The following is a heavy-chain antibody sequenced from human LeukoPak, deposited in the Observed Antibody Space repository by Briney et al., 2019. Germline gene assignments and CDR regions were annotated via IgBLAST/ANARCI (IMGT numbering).Heavy chain of an antibody. CDR3: ARGSYYSDSSIYYALWL. D-gene: IGHD3-22*01. V-gene: IGHV3-48*03. J-gene: IGHJ4*02. CDR2: ISSSGSTI. CDR1: GFTFSSYE. Sequence: GGSLRLSCAASGFTFSSYEMNWVRQAPGEGLEWVSYISSSGSTIYYADSVKGRFTISRDNAKNSLFLQMNSLRAEDTAVYYCARGSYYSDSSIYYALWLWGQGTLVTVSS.